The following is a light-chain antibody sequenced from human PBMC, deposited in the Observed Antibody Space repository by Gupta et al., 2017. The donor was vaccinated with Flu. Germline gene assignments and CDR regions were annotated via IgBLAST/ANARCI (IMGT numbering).Light chain of an antibody. CDR2: RAS. J-gene: IGKJ1*01. Sequence: DIQMTQSPSTLSASVGDRVTIICRASQPINNWLAWYRQKPGEAPKLLIYRASTLESGVPSRFSGSGAGTEFTLTISSLQPDDFATYYCQYSHTFSTGTFGRGTKVEIK. CDR3: QYSHTFSTGT. CDR1: QPINNW. V-gene: IGKV1-5*03.